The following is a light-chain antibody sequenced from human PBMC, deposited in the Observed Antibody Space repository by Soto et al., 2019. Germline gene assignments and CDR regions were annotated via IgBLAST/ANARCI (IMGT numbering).Light chain of an antibody. J-gene: IGKJ2*02. CDR3: LQNYSTPGT. CDR2: TAF. Sequence: EIQMTQSPASLSASVGERATITCRASQSISGYLNWYQQKPGRAPNLLIYTAFSLHSGVPSRFSGSASGTDFTLTISSLQPEDFATYYCLQNYSTPGTFGQGTKLDIK. CDR1: QSISGY. V-gene: IGKV1-39*01.